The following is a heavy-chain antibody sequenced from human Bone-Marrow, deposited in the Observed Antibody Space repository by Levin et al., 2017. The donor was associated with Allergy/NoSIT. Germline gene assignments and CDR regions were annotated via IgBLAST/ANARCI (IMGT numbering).Heavy chain of an antibody. CDR1: GFTFSSYA. CDR2: ISYDGSNK. V-gene: IGHV3-30-3*01. CDR3: APSSSNKGGSFDP. J-gene: IGHJ5*02. Sequence: GGSLRLSCAASGFTFSSYAMHWVRQAPGKGLEWVAVISYDGSNKYYADSVKGRFTISRDNSKNTLYLQMNSLRAEDTAVYYCAPSSSNKGGSFDPWGQGTLVTVSS. D-gene: IGHD6-13*01.